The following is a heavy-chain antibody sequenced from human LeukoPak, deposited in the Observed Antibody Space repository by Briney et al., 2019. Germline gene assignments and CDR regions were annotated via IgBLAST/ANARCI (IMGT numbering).Heavy chain of an antibody. V-gene: IGHV4-39*01. CDR1: GGSITSSSYY. CDR2: AYYSGST. Sequence: ASETLSLTCTVSGGSITSSSYYWGWIRQPPGKGLEWIGSAYYSGSTYYNPSLKSRVTISVDTSRSQFPLKLSSVTAADTAVYYCARSTILLAVYYFDYWGQGTLVTVSS. J-gene: IGHJ4*02. CDR3: ARSTILLAVYYFDY. D-gene: IGHD3-3*01.